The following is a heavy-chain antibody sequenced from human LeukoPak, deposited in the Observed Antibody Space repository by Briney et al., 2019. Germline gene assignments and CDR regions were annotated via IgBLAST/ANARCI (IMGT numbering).Heavy chain of an antibody. CDR3: AREANYYGSGSYFEGTFDY. CDR2: ICHSGST. Sequence: SETMSLTCTVSGVSITTYYWSWIRQPPGKGLEWIGYICHSGSTNYNPSLKSRVTISVDTSKNEFSLKLTSVTAADTAVYYCAREANYYGSGSYFEGTFDYWGQGSLVTVSS. V-gene: IGHV4-59*13. D-gene: IGHD3-10*01. CDR1: GVSITTYY. J-gene: IGHJ4*02.